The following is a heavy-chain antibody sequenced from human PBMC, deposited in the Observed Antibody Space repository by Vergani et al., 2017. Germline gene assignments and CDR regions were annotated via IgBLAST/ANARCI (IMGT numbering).Heavy chain of an antibody. CDR1: GESISCYY. CDR3: ARDVGNCTGTNWRGGMVG. CDR2: ISYPGST. D-gene: IGHD2-8*02. V-gene: IGHV4-59*01. J-gene: IGHJ6*02. Sequence: QVQLQESGPGLVKPSETLSLTCTVSGESISCYYWSWIRQPPGKGLEWIAYISYPGSTNYNPSLRSRVTISVDTSTTQFSLNLSSVTDADTAVYYCARDVGNCTGTNWRGGMVGWGQGTTVIVSS.